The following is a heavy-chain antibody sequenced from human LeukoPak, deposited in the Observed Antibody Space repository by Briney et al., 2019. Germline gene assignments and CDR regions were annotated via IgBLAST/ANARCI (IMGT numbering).Heavy chain of an antibody. CDR2: IRSKAYGGTT. D-gene: IGHD3-10*01. Sequence: GGSLRLSCAVSGFTFSHYAMSWVRQAPGKGLEWVGFIRSKAYGGTTEYAASVKGRFTISRDDSKSIAYLQMNSLKTEDTAVYYCTRPNYYGSGSSVDYWGQGTLVTVSS. CDR1: GFTFSHYA. V-gene: IGHV3-49*04. CDR3: TRPNYYGSGSSVDY. J-gene: IGHJ4*02.